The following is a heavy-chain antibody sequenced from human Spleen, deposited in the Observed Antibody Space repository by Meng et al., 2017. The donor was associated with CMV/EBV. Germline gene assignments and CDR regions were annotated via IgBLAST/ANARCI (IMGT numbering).Heavy chain of an antibody. CDR3: ARDPGYYGSGNYYPGPSYYFEY. D-gene: IGHD3-10*01. Sequence: FSVHLVRQAPGKGLDWVAVFSYDGSNKYDADSVKGRFIISRDNSENTLYLQMNDLKPEDTAVYYCARDPGYYGSGNYYPGPSYYFEYWGPGTLVTVSS. J-gene: IGHJ4*01. CDR1: FS. CDR2: FSYDGSNK. V-gene: IGHV3-30*04.